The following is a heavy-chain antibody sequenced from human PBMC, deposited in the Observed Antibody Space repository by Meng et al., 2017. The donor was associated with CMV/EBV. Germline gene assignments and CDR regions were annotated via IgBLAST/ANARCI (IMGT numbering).Heavy chain of an antibody. V-gene: IGHV3-74*01. Sequence: GGSLRLSCAASGFTFSSYWMHWVRQAPGKGLVWVSRINSDGSSTSYADSVKGRFTISRDNAKNTLYLQMNSLRAEDTAVYYCARGVYCRSTSCYMPGYFDLWGRGTLVTVSS. D-gene: IGHD2-2*02. J-gene: IGHJ2*01. CDR1: GFTFSSYW. CDR2: INSDGSST. CDR3: ARGVYCRSTSCYMPGYFDL.